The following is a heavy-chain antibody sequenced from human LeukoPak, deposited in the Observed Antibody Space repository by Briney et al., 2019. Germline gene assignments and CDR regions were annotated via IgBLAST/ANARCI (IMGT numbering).Heavy chain of an antibody. CDR1: GVSITSRSYY. D-gene: IGHD6-19*01. J-gene: IGHJ4*02. CDR3: VSHPYSSGWYVDY. Sequence: SETLSLTCTVSGVSITSRSYYWGWIRQPPGKGLEWIANIYYSGSTYYNPSLKSRVTISVDTSKNQFSLKVNSVTAADTAVYYCVSHPYSSGWYVDYWGQGTLVTVSS. V-gene: IGHV4-39*01. CDR2: IYYSGST.